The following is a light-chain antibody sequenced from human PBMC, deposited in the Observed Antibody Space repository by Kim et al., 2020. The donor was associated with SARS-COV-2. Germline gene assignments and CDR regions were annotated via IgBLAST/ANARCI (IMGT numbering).Light chain of an antibody. J-gene: IGLJ3*02. Sequence: GQSITGACTGTSSGGGGNNNVAWYQQHPGKAPKLMIDEGSNRTSGVSNRFTGSKSGDAASLTISGLQAEDEDDYYDSSYTSSSTLVFGGGTKLTVL. V-gene: IGLV2-14*01. CDR3: SSYTSSSTLV. CDR2: EGS. CDR1: SSGGGGNNN.